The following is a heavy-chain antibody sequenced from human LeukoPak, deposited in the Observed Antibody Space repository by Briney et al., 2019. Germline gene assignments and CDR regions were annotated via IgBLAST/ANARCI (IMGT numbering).Heavy chain of an antibody. D-gene: IGHD5-18*01. V-gene: IGHV3-21*01. CDR2: ISSSSSYI. CDR1: GFTFSSYS. J-gene: IGHJ4*02. CDR3: ARGGVSGYSYGYRDY. Sequence: GGSLRLSCAASGFTFSSYSMNWVRQAPGKGLEWVSSISSSSSYIYYADSVKGRFTISRDNAKNSLYLQMNSLRAEDTAVYYCARGGVSGYSYGYRDYWGQGTLVTVSS.